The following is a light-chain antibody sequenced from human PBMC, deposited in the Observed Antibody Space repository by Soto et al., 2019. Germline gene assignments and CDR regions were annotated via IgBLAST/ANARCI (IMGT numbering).Light chain of an antibody. J-gene: IGKJ5*01. Sequence: DIQMTQSPSSVSASVGDRVTITCRASQNIDNWLAWYQHKPGKAPHLLIYSASTLQSGVPSRFSGSGSGTDFTLTISSLQTEDFATYSCQQGNSFPITFGQGTRLEI. CDR2: SAS. CDR3: QQGNSFPIT. V-gene: IGKV1-12*01. CDR1: QNIDNW.